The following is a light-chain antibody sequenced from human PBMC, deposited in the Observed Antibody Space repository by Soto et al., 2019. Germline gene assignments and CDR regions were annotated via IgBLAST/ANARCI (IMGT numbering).Light chain of an antibody. CDR2: GAS. CDR3: QQYGSSWT. Sequence: EIVLTQSPGTLSLSPGERATLSCRASQSVSSSYLVWYQQKPGQAPRLLIYGASNMATGIPDRFSGSGSGTDFTLTISRLEREDFAVYYCQQYGSSWTFGQGTKVEIK. CDR1: QSVSSSY. V-gene: IGKV3-20*01. J-gene: IGKJ1*01.